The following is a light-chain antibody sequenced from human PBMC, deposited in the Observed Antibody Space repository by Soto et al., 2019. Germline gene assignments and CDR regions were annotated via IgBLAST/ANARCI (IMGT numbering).Light chain of an antibody. V-gene: IGKV1-39*01. Sequence: DIQMTQSPSSLSASVGDRVTITCRASQRVSTYLNWYQQRPGKAPKLLIYAASTLQSGVPSTFSGSASGTDFTLTISSLQPEDFACYYCQQSYSSPLSFGGGTKVDIK. J-gene: IGKJ4*01. CDR1: QRVSTY. CDR3: QQSYSSPLS. CDR2: AAS.